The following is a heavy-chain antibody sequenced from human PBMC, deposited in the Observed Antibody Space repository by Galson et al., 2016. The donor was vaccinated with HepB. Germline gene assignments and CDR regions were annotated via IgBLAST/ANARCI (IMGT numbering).Heavy chain of an antibody. V-gene: IGHV1-2*02. CDR2: INPDSGVT. Sequence: TAQVSCQASGYTLTGYYMHWVRQAAGQGVEGMGWINPDSGVTKYAQKFQGRVTMTRDTSLSTAYMELSGLKSDDTAVYYRARVFTMVRGVANTFYYYGMDVWGQGTTVTVSS. CDR3: ARVFTMVRGVANTFYYYGMDV. D-gene: IGHD3-10*01. J-gene: IGHJ6*02. CDR1: GYTLTGYY.